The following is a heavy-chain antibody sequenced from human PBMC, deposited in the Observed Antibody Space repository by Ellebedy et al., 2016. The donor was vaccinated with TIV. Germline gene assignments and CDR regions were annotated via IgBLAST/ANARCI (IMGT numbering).Heavy chain of an antibody. CDR1: GGSISSYY. Sequence: MPSETLSLTCTVSGGSISSYYWSWIRQPPGKGLEWIGYIYYSGSTNYNPSLKSRVTISLDTSKNQFSLKLSSVTAADTAVYYCARTDILTGYTFDIWGQGTMVTVSS. CDR3: ARTDILTGYTFDI. V-gene: IGHV4-59*08. J-gene: IGHJ3*02. CDR2: IYYSGST. D-gene: IGHD3-9*01.